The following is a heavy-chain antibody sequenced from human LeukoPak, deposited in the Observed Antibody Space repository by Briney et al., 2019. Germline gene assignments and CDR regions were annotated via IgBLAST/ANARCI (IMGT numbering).Heavy chain of an antibody. V-gene: IGHV3-72*01. Sequence: GGSLRPSGVASGFTFSDHYMDWVRQAPGKGLEWVGRTTNRADSYNTHYAASVKGRFTISRDDSKDSLYLQMNSLKSEDMAVYYCARVALGNYGEYDYWGQGTLVTVSS. D-gene: IGHD1-7*01. CDR2: TTNRADSYNT. CDR3: ARVALGNYGEYDY. CDR1: GFTFSDHY. J-gene: IGHJ4*02.